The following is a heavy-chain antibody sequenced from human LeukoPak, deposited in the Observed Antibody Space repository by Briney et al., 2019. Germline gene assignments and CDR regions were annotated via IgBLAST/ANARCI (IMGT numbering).Heavy chain of an antibody. CDR3: AKGGDGYNSHDAFDI. J-gene: IGHJ3*02. CDR2: ISYDGSNK. Sequence: GRSLRLSCAASGFTFSSYGMHWVRQAPGKGLEWVAVISYDGSNKYYADSVKGRFTISRDNSKNTLYLQMNSLRAEDTAVYYCAKGGDGYNSHDAFDIRGQGTMVTVSS. D-gene: IGHD5-24*01. V-gene: IGHV3-30*18. CDR1: GFTFSSYG.